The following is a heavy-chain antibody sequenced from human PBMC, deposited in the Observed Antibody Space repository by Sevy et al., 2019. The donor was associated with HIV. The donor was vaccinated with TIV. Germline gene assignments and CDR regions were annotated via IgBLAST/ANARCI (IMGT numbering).Heavy chain of an antibody. CDR2: MNPNSGNT. D-gene: IGHD3-9*01. J-gene: IGHJ6*02. CDR1: GYTFTSYD. CDR3: ARRSLRYFDWFRYYYYGMDV. Sequence: ASVKVSCKASGYTFTSYDINWVRQATGQGLEWMGWMNPNSGNTGYAQKFQGRVTMTRYTSISTAYMELSSLRSEDTAVYYCARRSLRYFDWFRYYYYGMDVWGQGTTVTVSS. V-gene: IGHV1-8*01.